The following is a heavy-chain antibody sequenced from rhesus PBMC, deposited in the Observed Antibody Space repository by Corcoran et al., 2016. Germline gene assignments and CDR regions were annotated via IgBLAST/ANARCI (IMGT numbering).Heavy chain of an antibody. CDR2: ISGSGGST. Sequence: QLQLQESGPGLVKPSETLSLTCAVSGGSISSNYWSWIRQPPGKGLVWIGRISGSGGSTAYHPSLKSRVTLSIDTSRNQFSLKRSSVTAADTAVYYCAGRSGGYCSGGVCYGFDYWGQGVLVTVSS. D-gene: IGHD2-8*01. CDR3: AGRSGGYCSGGVCYGFDY. J-gene: IGHJ4*01. CDR1: GGSISSNY. V-gene: IGHV4-173*01.